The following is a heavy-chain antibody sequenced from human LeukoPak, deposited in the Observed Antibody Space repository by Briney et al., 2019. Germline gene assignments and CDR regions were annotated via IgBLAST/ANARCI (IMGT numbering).Heavy chain of an antibody. CDR1: GYTFTGYY. J-gene: IGHJ5*02. V-gene: IGHV1-46*01. CDR2: INPTGGST. CDR3: ARDGCSSISCYAGGNWFDP. D-gene: IGHD2-2*01. Sequence: ASVKVSCKASGYTFTGYYMHWVRQAPGQGLEWMGIINPTGGSTSYAQKFQGRVTMTRDTSTRTVYMELSSLRSEDTAVYYCARDGCSSISCYAGGNWFDPWGQGTLVTVSS.